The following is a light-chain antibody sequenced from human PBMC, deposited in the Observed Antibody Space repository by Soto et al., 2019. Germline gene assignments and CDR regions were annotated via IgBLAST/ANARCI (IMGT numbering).Light chain of an antibody. Sequence: DIQMTQSPSSLSASVGDRVTFTCQASYDISNSLNWYQQKPGKAPKLLIYDASNLETGVPSRFSGSVSGTDFTFTISSLQPEDTATYYCQQYGNLPYTFGQGTKLQI. CDR3: QQYGNLPYT. J-gene: IGKJ2*01. CDR2: DAS. CDR1: YDISNS. V-gene: IGKV1-33*01.